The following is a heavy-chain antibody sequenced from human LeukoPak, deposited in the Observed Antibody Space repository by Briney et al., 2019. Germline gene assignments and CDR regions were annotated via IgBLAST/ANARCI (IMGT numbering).Heavy chain of an antibody. CDR1: GFTSSSYA. Sequence: GGSLRLSCAASGFTSSSYAMHWVRQAPGKGLEWVAVISYDGSNKYYADSVKGRFTISRDNSKNTLYLQMNSLRAEDTAVYYCAKRGAYSSGYYGYFDYWGQGTLVTVSS. J-gene: IGHJ4*02. V-gene: IGHV3-30-3*02. CDR3: AKRGAYSSGYYGYFDY. CDR2: ISYDGSNK. D-gene: IGHD3-22*01.